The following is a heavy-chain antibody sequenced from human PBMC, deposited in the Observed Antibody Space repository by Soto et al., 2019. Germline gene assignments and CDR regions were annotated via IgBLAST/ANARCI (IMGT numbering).Heavy chain of an antibody. Sequence: GGSLRLSCAASGFAFSSYSMNWVRQAPGKGLEWVSSISSVSLYIYYADSVKGRFTVSRDNAKNSLYLQMNSLRAEDTAIYYCARAPGATDWFDPWGQGTLVTVSS. CDR2: ISSVSLYI. V-gene: IGHV3-21*01. J-gene: IGHJ5*02. D-gene: IGHD5-12*01. CDR3: ARAPGATDWFDP. CDR1: GFAFSSYS.